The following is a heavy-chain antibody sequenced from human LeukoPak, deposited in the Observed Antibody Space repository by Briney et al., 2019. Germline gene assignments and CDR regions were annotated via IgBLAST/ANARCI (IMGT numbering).Heavy chain of an antibody. J-gene: IGHJ4*02. CDR3: ARGVATITGDFDY. Sequence: SETLSLTCAGYGGSFSGYYWSWIRQPPGKGLEWIGEINHSGSTNYNPSLKSRVTISVDTSKNQFSLKLSSVTAADTAVYYCARGVATITGDFDYWGEGTLVTVSS. CDR1: GGSFSGYY. V-gene: IGHV4-34*01. CDR2: INHSGST. D-gene: IGHD5-12*01.